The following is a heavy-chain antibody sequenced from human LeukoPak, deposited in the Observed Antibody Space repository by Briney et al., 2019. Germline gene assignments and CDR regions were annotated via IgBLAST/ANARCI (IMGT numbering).Heavy chain of an antibody. D-gene: IGHD1-26*01. V-gene: IGHV3-21*01. CDR2: ISSSSSYI. CDR3: ARSRGGSYVFDY. J-gene: IGHJ4*02. Sequence: PGGLRLSCAASGFTFSSYSMNWVRQAPGKGLEWVSSISSSSSYIYYADSVKGRFTISRDNAKNSLYLQMNSLRAEDTAVYYCARSRGGSYVFDYWGRGTLVTVSS. CDR1: GFTFSSYS.